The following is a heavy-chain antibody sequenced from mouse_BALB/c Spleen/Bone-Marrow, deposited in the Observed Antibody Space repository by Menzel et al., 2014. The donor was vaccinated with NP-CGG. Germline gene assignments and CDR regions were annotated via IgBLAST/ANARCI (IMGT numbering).Heavy chain of an antibody. Sequence: QVQLQQPGAELVKPGASVKLSCKASGYTFTSYWMHWVKQRPGQGLEWIGEITPSNGRTNYNEKFKSKATLTVDKSSNTAYMQLSSLTSEDSAVYYCARWLLQYFDVWGAGTTVTVSS. J-gene: IGHJ1*01. V-gene: IGHV1S81*02. CDR2: ITPSNGRT. CDR3: ARWLLQYFDV. D-gene: IGHD2-3*01. CDR1: GYTFTSYW.